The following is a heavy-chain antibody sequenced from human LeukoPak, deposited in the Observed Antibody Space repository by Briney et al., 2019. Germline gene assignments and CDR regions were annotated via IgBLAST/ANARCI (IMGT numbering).Heavy chain of an antibody. CDR2: ISYDGSNK. CDR3: ARGGSFDY. V-gene: IGHV3-30*03. CDR1: GFTFSSYG. D-gene: IGHD3-10*01. J-gene: IGHJ4*02. Sequence: GRSLRLSCAASGFTFSSYGMHWVRQAPGKGLEWVAVISYDGSNKYYADSVKGRFTISRDNSKNTLYLQMNSLRAEDTAVYYCARGGSFDYWGQGTLVTVSS.